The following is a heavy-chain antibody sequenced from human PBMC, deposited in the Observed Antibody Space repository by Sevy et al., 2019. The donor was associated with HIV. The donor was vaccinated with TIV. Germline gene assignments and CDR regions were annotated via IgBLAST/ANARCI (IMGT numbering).Heavy chain of an antibody. J-gene: IGHJ4*02. Sequence: GGSLRLSCAASGFIFNGYVMSWVRQAPGKGLEWVSGISGSGGSTYYADSVRGRFIISRDNYKNTLYLEMNSLRAEDTAAYYCAKASSIAAGFDYWGQGTLVTVSS. CDR3: AKASSIAAGFDY. V-gene: IGHV3-23*01. CDR2: ISGSGGST. D-gene: IGHD6-6*01. CDR1: GFIFNGYV.